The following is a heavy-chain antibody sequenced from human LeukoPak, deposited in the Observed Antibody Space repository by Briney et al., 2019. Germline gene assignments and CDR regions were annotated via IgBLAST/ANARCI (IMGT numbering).Heavy chain of an antibody. J-gene: IGHJ5*02. CDR3: TTDLRS. V-gene: IGHV3-15*01. CDR1: GVTFSGAW. CDR2: ITSKTNGETT. Sequence: GGSLRLSCVPSGVTFSGAWMAWVRQAPGKGLEWIGRITSKTNGETTYYAAPVKGRFIISRDDSKSMLYLQMNSLKIEDTALYYCTTDLRSWGQGTLVTVSS. D-gene: IGHD3-10*01.